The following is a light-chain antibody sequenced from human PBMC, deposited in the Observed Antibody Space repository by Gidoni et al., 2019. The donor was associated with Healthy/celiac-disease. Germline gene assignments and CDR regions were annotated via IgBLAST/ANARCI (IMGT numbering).Light chain of an antibody. J-gene: IGKJ1*01. CDR1: QSVSSN. V-gene: IGKV3-15*01. CDR3: QQYNNWPPRT. Sequence: ELVMTQSQATLSVSPGERATLSCRASQSVSSNLAWYQQKPGQAPRLLIYGASTRATGIPARFSGSGSGTEFTLTISSLQSEDFAVYYCQQYNNWPPRTFGQGTKVESK. CDR2: GAS.